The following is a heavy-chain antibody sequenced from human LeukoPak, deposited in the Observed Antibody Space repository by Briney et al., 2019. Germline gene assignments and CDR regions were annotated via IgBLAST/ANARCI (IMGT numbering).Heavy chain of an antibody. Sequence: GGSLRLSCAASGFTFSNYAMSCVRQSPGKGRKGVSTIGNSGAGTYYADSVKGRFTISKDNSKNTLYLQMNSLRAEDTAIHYCAKVPYSDYGSGRPPFMDVWGQGTTVAVSS. CDR2: IGNSGAGT. CDR1: GFTFSNYA. J-gene: IGHJ6*02. CDR3: AKVPYSDYGSGRPPFMDV. V-gene: IGHV3-23*01. D-gene: IGHD3-10*01.